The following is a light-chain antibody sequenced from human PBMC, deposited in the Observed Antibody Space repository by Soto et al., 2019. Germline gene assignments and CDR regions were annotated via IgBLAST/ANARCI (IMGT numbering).Light chain of an antibody. Sequence: DIQMTQSPSTLSASVGDRVSITCRASQNIDSGLAWYQQKPGKAPVLLIHEASSLAGGVPSRFSGSGSGTDFTLSISSLQPDDFATYYCQQYKTYSWTFGQGTRLEI. CDR1: QNIDSG. V-gene: IGKV1-5*03. CDR2: EAS. J-gene: IGKJ1*01. CDR3: QQYKTYSWT.